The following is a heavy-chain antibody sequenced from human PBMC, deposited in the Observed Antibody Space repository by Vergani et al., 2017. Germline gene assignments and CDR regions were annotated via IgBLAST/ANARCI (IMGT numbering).Heavy chain of an antibody. CDR3: ARPXSSSWYQVSWYFDL. D-gene: IGHD6-13*01. J-gene: IGHJ2*01. CDR1: GYSISSGYY. V-gene: IGHV4-38-2*01. Sequence: QVQLQESGPGLVKPSETLALTSAVSGYSISSGYYWGWIRQPPGKGLEWIGSIYHSGSTYYNPSLKSRVTISVDTSKNQFSLKLSSVTAADTAVYYCARPXSSSWYQVSWYFDLWGRGTLVTVSS. CDR2: IYHSGST.